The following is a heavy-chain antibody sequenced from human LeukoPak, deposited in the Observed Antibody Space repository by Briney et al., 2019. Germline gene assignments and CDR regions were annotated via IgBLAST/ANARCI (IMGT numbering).Heavy chain of an antibody. D-gene: IGHD3-22*01. J-gene: IGHJ3*02. Sequence: GGSLRLSCAASGFTFSSYSMNWVRQAPGKGLEWISYISSTITTIYYADSVKGRFTISRDNAKNSLYLQMNSLRAEDTAVYYCAKDRMIVVVIATGDYGAFDIWGQGTMVTVSS. CDR2: ISSTITTI. CDR3: AKDRMIVVVIATGDYGAFDI. V-gene: IGHV3-48*04. CDR1: GFTFSSYS.